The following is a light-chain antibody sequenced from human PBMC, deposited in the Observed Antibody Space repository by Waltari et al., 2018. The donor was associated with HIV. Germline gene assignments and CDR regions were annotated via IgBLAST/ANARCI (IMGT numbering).Light chain of an antibody. Sequence: QLVLTQSPSASASLGATVKLPCTLSGGHSNYAIAWHPQQPEKGPRYLMKLNSDGSHSKGDGIPDRFSGSSSGPGRYLTISSLRSEDEGDYYCQTWGAGILVFGGGTKLTVL. J-gene: IGLJ3*02. CDR3: QTWGAGILV. V-gene: IGLV4-69*01. CDR2: LNSDGSH. CDR1: GGHSNYA.